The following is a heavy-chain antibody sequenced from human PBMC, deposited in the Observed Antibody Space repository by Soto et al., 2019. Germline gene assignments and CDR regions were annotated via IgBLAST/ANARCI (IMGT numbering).Heavy chain of an antibody. CDR2: ISAGGGST. CDR3: AKALQEWRYFDY. V-gene: IGHV3-23*01. D-gene: IGHD2-15*01. J-gene: IGHJ4*02. Sequence: GGPLRLSCAPSAFTFSTYAMTWVRQAPEKGLEWVSDISAGGGSTYYADSVKGRFTISRDNSKNTLYLRMNSLRAEDTAVYYCAKALQEWRYFDYWGQGTQVTVSS. CDR1: AFTFSTYA.